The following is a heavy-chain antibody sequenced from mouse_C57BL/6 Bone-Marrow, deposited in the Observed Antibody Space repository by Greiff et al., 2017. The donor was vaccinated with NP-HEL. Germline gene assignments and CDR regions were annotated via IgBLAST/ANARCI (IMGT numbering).Heavy chain of an antibody. D-gene: IGHD1-1*01. V-gene: IGHV5-9-1*02. CDR3: TREDYYGSSWYFDV. CDR1: GFTFSSYA. CDR2: ISSGGDYI. Sequence: RVESGEGLVKPGGSLKLSCAASGFTFSSYAMSWVRQTPEKRLEWVAYISSGGDYIYYADTVKGRFTISRDNARNTLYLQMSSLKSEDTAMYYCTREDYYGSSWYFDVWGTGTTVTVSS. J-gene: IGHJ1*03.